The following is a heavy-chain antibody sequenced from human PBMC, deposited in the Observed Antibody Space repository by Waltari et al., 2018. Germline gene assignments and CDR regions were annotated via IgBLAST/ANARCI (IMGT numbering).Heavy chain of an antibody. CDR3: ARAFVNIAARGMDA. Sequence: EVLLVESGGGLVQPGGSLRLSCAASGFTFNGYWRYWVRQAPGKGLVLVSTISSNGNYGTYADSVRGRFTISRDNAKNTLYLQMNSLTAEDTAVYYCARAFVNIAARGMDAWGQGTAVTVSS. CDR2: ISSNGNYG. V-gene: IGHV3-74*01. CDR1: GFTFNGYW. J-gene: IGHJ6*02. D-gene: IGHD6-13*01.